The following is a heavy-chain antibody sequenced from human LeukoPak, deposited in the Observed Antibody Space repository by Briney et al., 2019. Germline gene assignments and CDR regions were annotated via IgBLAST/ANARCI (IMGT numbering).Heavy chain of an antibody. D-gene: IGHD2-15*01. V-gene: IGHV4-30-4*08. CDR3: ARDHGLLGIDY. CDR1: GGSINSGSYY. Sequence: SETLSLTCTVSGGSINSGSYYWSWIRQPPGKGLEWIGYVYSSGSTYYNPSLKSRITILLDTSKSQFSLKLSSVTAADTAVYYCARDHGLLGIDYWGQGTLVTVSP. CDR2: VYSSGST. J-gene: IGHJ4*02.